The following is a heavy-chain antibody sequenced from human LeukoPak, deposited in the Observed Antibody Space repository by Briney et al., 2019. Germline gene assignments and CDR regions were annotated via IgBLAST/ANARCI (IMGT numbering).Heavy chain of an antibody. CDR2: IYYSGST. CDR3: ARMTSSGWCAAGYYFDY. J-gene: IGHJ4*02. Sequence: PSETLSLTCTVSGGFISSSSYYWGWIRQPPGKGLEWIGSIYYSGSTYYNPSLKSRVTISVDTSKNQFSLKMSSVTAADTAVYYCARMTSSGWCAAGYYFDYWGQGTLVTVSS. CDR1: GGFISSSSYY. V-gene: IGHV4-39*07. D-gene: IGHD6-19*01.